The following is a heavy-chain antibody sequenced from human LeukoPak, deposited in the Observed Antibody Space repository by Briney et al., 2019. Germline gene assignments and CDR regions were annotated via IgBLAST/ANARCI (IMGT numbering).Heavy chain of an antibody. CDR2: IIPIFGTA. CDR1: GGTFSSYA. J-gene: IGHJ3*02. Sequence: SVTVSCKASGGTFSSYAISWVRQAPGQGLEWMGGIIPIFGTANYAQKFQGRVTITTDESTSTAYMELSSLRSEDTAVYYCARGVGHYDFWSDKSRPDAFDIWGQGTMVTVSS. CDR3: ARGVGHYDFWSDKSRPDAFDI. D-gene: IGHD3-3*01. V-gene: IGHV1-69*05.